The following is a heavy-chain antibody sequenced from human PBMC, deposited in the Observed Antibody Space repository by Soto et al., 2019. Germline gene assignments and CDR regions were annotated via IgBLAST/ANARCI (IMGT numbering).Heavy chain of an antibody. D-gene: IGHD2-21*01. CDR2: TSYDGSNK. Sequence: QVQLVESGGGVVQPGRSLRLSCAASGFTFSRYGMHWVRQAPGKGLEWLAFTSYDGSNKFYADSVKGRFTISRDNSENTLYLQMNGLRVEDTAMYYCAKDDLFHPFDYWGQGTLVTVSS. CDR3: AKDDLFHPFDY. J-gene: IGHJ4*02. CDR1: GFTFSRYG. V-gene: IGHV3-30*18.